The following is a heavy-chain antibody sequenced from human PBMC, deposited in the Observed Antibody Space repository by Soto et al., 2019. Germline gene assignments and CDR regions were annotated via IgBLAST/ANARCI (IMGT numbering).Heavy chain of an antibody. V-gene: IGHV1-2*04. D-gene: IGHD7-27*01. CDR1: GYTFTNYG. CDR3: ARDRRGNWGEAFDI. J-gene: IGHJ3*02. Sequence: ASVKVSCKASGYTFTNYGINWVRQASGQGLEWMGWINPNSGGTNYAQKFQGWVTMTRDTSISTAYMELSRLRSDDTAVYYCARDRRGNWGEAFDIWGQGTMVTVSS. CDR2: INPNSGGT.